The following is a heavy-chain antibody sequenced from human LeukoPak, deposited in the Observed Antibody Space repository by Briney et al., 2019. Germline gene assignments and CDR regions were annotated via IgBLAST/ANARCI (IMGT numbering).Heavy chain of an antibody. J-gene: IGHJ4*02. CDR3: ITRYS. CDR2: IESKTDGGTT. CDR1: GFTFTNAW. V-gene: IGHV3-15*04. Sequence: NPGGSLRLSCAASGFTFTNAWMNWVRQAPGKGLEWVGRIESKTDGGTTDYAAPVKGRFTISRDDSKNTVYLQVNSLKTEDTAVYYCITRYSWGQGTLVTVSS.